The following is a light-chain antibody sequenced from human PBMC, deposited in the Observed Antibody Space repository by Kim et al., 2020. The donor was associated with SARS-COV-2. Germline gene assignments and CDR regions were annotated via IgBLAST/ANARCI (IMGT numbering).Light chain of an antibody. CDR3: QQYNTYPTT. CDR2: KAS. Sequence: ASVGDRVTIPCRASQNINDYLAWYQQKPGKAPNLLNYKASTLESGVPSRFSGSGSGTDFTLTISSLQPDDFATYYCQQYNTYPTTFGQGTKVDIK. J-gene: IGKJ1*01. V-gene: IGKV1-5*03. CDR1: QNINDY.